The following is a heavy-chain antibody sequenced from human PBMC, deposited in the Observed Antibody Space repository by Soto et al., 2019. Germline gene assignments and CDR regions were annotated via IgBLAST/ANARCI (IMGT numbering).Heavy chain of an antibody. CDR2: ITGSGGDT. V-gene: IGHV3-23*01. J-gene: IGHJ4*02. D-gene: IGHD6-25*01. Sequence: GGSLRLSCAASGFTFSNYAMSWVRQAPGKGLEWVSAITGSGGDTYHADSVRGRFTISRDNSKNTLFLQMTRLRADDTAVYYCAKGSASGSPYYFDFWGQGTVVTVSS. CDR3: AKGSASGSPYYFDF. CDR1: GFTFSNYA.